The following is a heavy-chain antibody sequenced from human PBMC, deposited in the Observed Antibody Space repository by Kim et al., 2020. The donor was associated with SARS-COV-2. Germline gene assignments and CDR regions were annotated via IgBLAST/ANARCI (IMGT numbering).Heavy chain of an antibody. Sequence: SETLSLTCTVSGGSISSGGYYWSWIRQHPGKGLEWIGYIYYSGSTYYNPSLKSRVTISVDTSKNQFSLKLSSVTAADTAVYYCARDGEYSSSLYYWGQGTLVTVSS. J-gene: IGHJ4*02. V-gene: IGHV4-31*03. CDR1: GGSISSGGYY. CDR2: IYYSGST. D-gene: IGHD6-13*01. CDR3: ARDGEYSSSLYY.